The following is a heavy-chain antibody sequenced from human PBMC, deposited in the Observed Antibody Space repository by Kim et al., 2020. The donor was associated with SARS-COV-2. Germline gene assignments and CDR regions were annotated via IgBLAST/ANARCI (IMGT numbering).Heavy chain of an antibody. Sequence: SETLSLTCIVSSGSIKNYHWTWIRQSAVKRLEWIGRILNSGTPQYNPSLKSRVTMSVDTSKNQFSLSLNSVTAADTAVYYCARGVVGQEGGVDVWGQGTTVIVSS. V-gene: IGHV4-4*07. D-gene: IGHD1-26*01. CDR2: ILNSGTP. J-gene: IGHJ6*01. CDR1: SGSIKNYH. CDR3: ARGVVGQEGGVDV.